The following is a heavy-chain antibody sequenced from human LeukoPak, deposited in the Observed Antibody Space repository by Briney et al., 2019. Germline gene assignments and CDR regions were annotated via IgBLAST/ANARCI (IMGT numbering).Heavy chain of an antibody. CDR3: ARDASSASDTVTHYFDY. J-gene: IGHJ4*02. V-gene: IGHV4-34*01. CDR2: INHSGST. CDR1: GGSFSGYY. Sequence: PSETLSLTCAVYGGSFSGYYWSWIRQPPGKGLEWIGEINHSGSTNYNPSLKSRVTISVDTSKNQFSLKLSSVTAADTAVYYCARDASSASDTVTHYFDYGGQGTLVTVSS. D-gene: IGHD4-17*01.